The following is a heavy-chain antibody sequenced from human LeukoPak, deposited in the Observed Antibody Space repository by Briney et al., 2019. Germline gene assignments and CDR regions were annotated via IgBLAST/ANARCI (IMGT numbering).Heavy chain of an antibody. CDR1: GGSFSGYY. V-gene: IGHV4-34*01. J-gene: IGHJ4*02. CDR3: ARGSVYCYSDY. Sequence: SETLSLTCAVYGGSFSGYYWSWIRQPPGKGLEWIGEINLSGTINYNPSLKSRVTISVDTSKDQFSLKLSSVTAADTAVYYCARGSVYCYSDYWGQGTLVTVSS. CDR2: INLSGTI. D-gene: IGHD5/OR15-5a*01.